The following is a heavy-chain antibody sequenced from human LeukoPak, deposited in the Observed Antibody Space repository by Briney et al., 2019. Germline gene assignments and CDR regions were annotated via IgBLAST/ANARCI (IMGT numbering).Heavy chain of an antibody. V-gene: IGHV4-39*01. J-gene: IGHJ4*02. D-gene: IGHD4-23*01. CDR1: GGSISSSSYY. Sequence: PSETLSLTCTVSGGSISSSSYYWGWIRQPPGKGLEWIGSIYYSGSTYYNPSLKSRVTISVDTSKNQFSLKLSSVTAADTAVYYCARQDGGGKYYFDYWGQGTLVTVSS. CDR2: IYYSGST. CDR3: ARQDGGGKYYFDY.